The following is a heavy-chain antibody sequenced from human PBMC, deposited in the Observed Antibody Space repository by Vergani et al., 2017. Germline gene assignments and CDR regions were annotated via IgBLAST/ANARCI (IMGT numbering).Heavy chain of an antibody. CDR3: AKGSTGSPYYYYGMDV. CDR2: ISWNSGSI. CDR1: GFTFDDYA. V-gene: IGHV3-9*01. J-gene: IGHJ6*02. Sequence: EVQLVESGGGLVQPGRSLRLSCAASGFTFDDYAMHWVRQAPGKGLEWVSGISWNSGSIGYADSVKGRFTISRDNAKNSLYLQMNSLRAEDTALYYCAKGSTGSPYYYYGMDVWGQGTTVTVSS. D-gene: IGHD3-10*01.